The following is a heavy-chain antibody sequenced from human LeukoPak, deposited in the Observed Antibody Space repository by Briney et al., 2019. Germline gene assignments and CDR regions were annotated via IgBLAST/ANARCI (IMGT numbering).Heavy chain of an antibody. CDR1: GFTFSSYS. Sequence: KSGGSLRLSCAASGFTFSSYSMNWVRQAPGKGLEWVSSISSSSSYIYYADSVRGRFTISRDTAKNSLYLQMNSLRVEDTAVYYCVMTAGPPTDHWGQGALVTVSS. CDR3: VMTAGPPTDH. CDR2: ISSSSSYI. J-gene: IGHJ4*01. V-gene: IGHV3-21*01.